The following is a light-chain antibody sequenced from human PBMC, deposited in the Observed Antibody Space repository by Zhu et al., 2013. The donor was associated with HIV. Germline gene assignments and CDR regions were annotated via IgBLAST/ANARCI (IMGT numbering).Light chain of an antibody. V-gene: IGKV3-20*01. CDR1: QTIGNS. CDR3: QQYGDAPYT. J-gene: IGKJ2*01. Sequence: EVVLTQSPVTLSLSPGERLTLSCRASQTIGNSLVWYQQKPGQAPRLLIYDAFKRATGIPARFSGSGSGTHFTLTIARVEPEDFAVYFCQQYGDAPYTFGQGTKLEIK. CDR2: DAF.